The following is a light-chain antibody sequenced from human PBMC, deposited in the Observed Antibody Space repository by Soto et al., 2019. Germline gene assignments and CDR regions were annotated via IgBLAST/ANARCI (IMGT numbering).Light chain of an antibody. Sequence: EIVLTQSPGTLSLSPWEEATLSCRASQNVDSNYLAWYQQKPGQAPRLLISDASTRATGIPARFSGSGSGTDFPLTISSLEPEDFAVYYCQQRSNWWTFGQGTKVDIK. J-gene: IGKJ1*01. CDR3: QQRSNWWT. CDR1: QNVDSNY. V-gene: IGKV3-11*01. CDR2: DAS.